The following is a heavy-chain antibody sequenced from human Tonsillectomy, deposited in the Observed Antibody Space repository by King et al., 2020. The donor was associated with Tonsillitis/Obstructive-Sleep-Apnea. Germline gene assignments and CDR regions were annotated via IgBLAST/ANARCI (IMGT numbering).Heavy chain of an antibody. CDR3: ASGSANWNPSEGFDI. CDR2: IWYDGTKK. D-gene: IGHD1-1*01. V-gene: IGHV3-33*01. Sequence: VQLVESGGGVVQPGRSLRLSCAASGFTFNNYGMNWVRQAPGRGLEWVALIWYDGTKKYYADSVKGRFTISRDNSNNTLYLQMNSLGAEDSALYFCASGSANWNPSEGFDIWGQGTVVTVSS. J-gene: IGHJ3*02. CDR1: GFTFNNYG.